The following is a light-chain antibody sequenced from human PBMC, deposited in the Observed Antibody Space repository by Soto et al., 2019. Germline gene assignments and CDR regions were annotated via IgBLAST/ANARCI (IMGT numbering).Light chain of an antibody. CDR3: QRYNAAPIT. CDR1: QGITSS. J-gene: IGKJ5*01. CDR2: DAY. V-gene: IGKV1-9*01. Sequence: DIQMSQSPSTLAASEGDRVTITCRASQGITSSLAWYQQKPGKAPKLLIYDAYTLQSGVPSRFGGRGSGTDFTLTISSLQPEDFATYYCQRYNAAPITFGQGTRLEIK.